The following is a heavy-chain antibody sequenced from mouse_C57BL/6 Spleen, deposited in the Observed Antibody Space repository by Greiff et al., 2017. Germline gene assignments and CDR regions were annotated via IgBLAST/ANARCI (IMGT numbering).Heavy chain of an antibody. D-gene: IGHD2-4*01. CDR3: ATPIYYDYDVLYAMDY. Sequence: QVQLQQPGAELVKPGASVKVSCKASGYTFTDYYINWVKQRPGQGLEWIARIHPGSGNTYYNEKFKGKATLAAEKSSSTAYMQLSSLTSEDSAVYFGATPIYYDYDVLYAMDYWGQGTSVTVSS. J-gene: IGHJ4*01. CDR2: IHPGSGNT. V-gene: IGHV1-76*01. CDR1: GYTFTDYY.